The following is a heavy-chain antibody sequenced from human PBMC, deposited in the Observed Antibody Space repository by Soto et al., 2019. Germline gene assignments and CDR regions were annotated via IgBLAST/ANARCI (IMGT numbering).Heavy chain of an antibody. D-gene: IGHD1-26*01. CDR3: ATLPRSGSDWGY. CDR1: GGSLSSSTKY. J-gene: IGHJ4*02. V-gene: IGHV4-39*01. Sequence: QLQLQESGPGLVRPSETLSLTCTVSGGSLSSSTKYWGWIRQPPGKGLAWIASVYYGGSTYYNPSLQSRATISLGASMNQFSRRLDSVTAADTAVYCCATLPRSGSDWGYWGQGTRVTVSS. CDR2: VYYGGST.